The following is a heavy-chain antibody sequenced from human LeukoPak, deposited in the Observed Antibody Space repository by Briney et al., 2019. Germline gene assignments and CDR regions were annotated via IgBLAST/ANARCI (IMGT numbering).Heavy chain of an antibody. V-gene: IGHV4-4*07. CDR2: IYTSGST. D-gene: IGHD3-22*01. CDR3: ARALSSGYYLNWFDP. J-gene: IGHJ5*02. CDR1: GGSISSYY. Sequence: SETLSLTCTVSGGSISSYYWSWIRQPAGKGLEWIGRIYTSGSTNYNLSLKSRVTMSVDTSKNQFSLKLSSVTAADTAVYYCARALSSGYYLNWFDPWGQGTLVTVSS.